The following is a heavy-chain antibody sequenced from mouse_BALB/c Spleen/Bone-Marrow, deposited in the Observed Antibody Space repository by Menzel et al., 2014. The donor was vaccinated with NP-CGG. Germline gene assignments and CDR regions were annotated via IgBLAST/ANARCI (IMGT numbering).Heavy chain of an antibody. CDR1: GYTFTSYW. CDR2: INPSNGRT. Sequence: GAELVKPGASVKLSCKASGYTFTSYWMHWVKQRPGQGLEWIGEINPSNGRTNYNEKFKSKATLTVDKSSSTAYMQLSSLTSEDSAVYYCARGGGSYYAMDYWGQGTSVTVSS. D-gene: IGHD1-1*02. J-gene: IGHJ4*01. V-gene: IGHV1S81*02. CDR3: ARGGGSYYAMDY.